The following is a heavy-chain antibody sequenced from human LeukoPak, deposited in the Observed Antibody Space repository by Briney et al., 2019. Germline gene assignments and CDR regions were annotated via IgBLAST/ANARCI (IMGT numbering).Heavy chain of an antibody. CDR2: IRDSGET. CDR3: ARDRAVTQDWVEFVP. Sequence: GGSLRLSRACSGFSVSNYYMSWVRQAPGKGLEWVSLIRDSGETFYADSVKGRFTISRDNSKNTMYLQMNRLRVEDTAVYFCARDRAVTQDWVEFVPWGQGTLVTVSS. V-gene: IGHV3-66*03. CDR1: GFSVSNYY. D-gene: IGHD4-17*01. J-gene: IGHJ5*02.